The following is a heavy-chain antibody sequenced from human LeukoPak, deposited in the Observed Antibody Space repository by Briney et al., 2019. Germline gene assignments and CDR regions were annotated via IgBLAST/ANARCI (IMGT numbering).Heavy chain of an antibody. CDR3: ARGRLDSYGLLISFDP. Sequence: PSETLSLTCAVYGGSFSGYYWSWIRQPPGKGLEWIGEINHSGSTNYNPSLKSRVTISVDTSKNQFSLKLSSVTAADTAVYYCARGRLDSYGLLISFDPWGQGTLVTVSS. CDR1: GGSFSGYY. V-gene: IGHV4-34*01. D-gene: IGHD5-18*01. J-gene: IGHJ5*02. CDR2: INHSGST.